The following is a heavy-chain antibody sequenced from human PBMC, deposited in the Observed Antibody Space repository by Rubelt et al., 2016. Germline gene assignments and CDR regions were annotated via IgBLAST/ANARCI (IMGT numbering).Heavy chain of an antibody. Sequence: QLQLQESGPGLVKPSETLSLTCTVSGGSISSSSYYWGWIRQPPGKGLELIGSIYYSGSTYYNPSLKSPVTIAVEPSKKQFSLKLSSVTAADTAVYYCARRVRCSGGSCPDAFDIWGQGTMVTVSS. CDR3: ARRVRCSGGSCPDAFDI. CDR2: IYYSGST. D-gene: IGHD2-15*01. V-gene: IGHV4-39*01. J-gene: IGHJ3*02. CDR1: GGSISSSSYY.